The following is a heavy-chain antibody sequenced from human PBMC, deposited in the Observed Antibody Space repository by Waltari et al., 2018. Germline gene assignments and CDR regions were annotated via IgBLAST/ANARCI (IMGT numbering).Heavy chain of an antibody. CDR2: IYWNDDK. Sequence: QITLKESGPTLVKPTQTLTLTCTFSGFSLSTSGVGVGWIRQPPGKALEWLALIYWNDDKRYSPSLKSRLTITKDTSKNRVVLTMTNMDPVDTATYYCAHRRVSGAVAGSYYFDYWGQGTLVTVSS. J-gene: IGHJ4*02. CDR3: AHRRVSGAVAGSYYFDY. V-gene: IGHV2-5*01. D-gene: IGHD6-19*01. CDR1: GFSLSTSGVG.